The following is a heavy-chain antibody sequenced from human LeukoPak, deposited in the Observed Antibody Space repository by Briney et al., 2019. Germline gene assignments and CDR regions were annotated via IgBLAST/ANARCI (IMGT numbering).Heavy chain of an antibody. J-gene: IGHJ4*02. CDR2: ISGSGGST. CDR3: AKDSIVVPAASYFDY. V-gene: IGHV3-23*01. Sequence: GGSLRLSCAASGFTFSSYAMSWVRQAPGKGLEWVSAISGSGGSTYYADSVKGRFTISRDNSKNTLYLQMNSLRAEDTAVYYCAKDSIVVPAASYFDYWGPGTLVTVSS. D-gene: IGHD2-2*01. CDR1: GFTFSSYA.